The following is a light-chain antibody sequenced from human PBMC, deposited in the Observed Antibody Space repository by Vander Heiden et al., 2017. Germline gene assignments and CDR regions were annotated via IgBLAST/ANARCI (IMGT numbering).Light chain of an antibody. CDR2: GAS. Sequence: DIQMTQSPSSLSASVGDRVTFTCRASQGINTFLGWFQQKPGKAPKSLIYGASTLESGVPSRFSGRGSGTYFTLTISSLEPEDFATYYGQQYDTFPITFGQGTRLEIK. V-gene: IGKV1-16*01. CDR1: QGINTF. CDR3: QQYDTFPIT. J-gene: IGKJ5*01.